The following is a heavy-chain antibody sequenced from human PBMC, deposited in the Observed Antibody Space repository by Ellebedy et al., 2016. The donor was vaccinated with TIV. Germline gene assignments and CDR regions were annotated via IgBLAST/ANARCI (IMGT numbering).Heavy chain of an antibody. CDR1: GFTFSSYG. Sequence: GESLKISCAASGFTFSSYGIHWVRRAPGKGLEWVAAIGYDGSKKSYADSVKGRITISRDNSKNTVDLQMKSLRADDTAVYYCAKRAQISSHGLDIWGQGTMVTVSS. D-gene: IGHD4-17*01. V-gene: IGHV3-30*02. CDR3: AKRAQISSHGLDI. CDR2: IGYDGSKK. J-gene: IGHJ3*02.